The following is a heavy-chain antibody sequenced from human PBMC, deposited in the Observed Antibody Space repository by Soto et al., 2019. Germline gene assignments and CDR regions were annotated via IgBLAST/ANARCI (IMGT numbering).Heavy chain of an antibody. J-gene: IGHJ4*02. CDR3: ARRITASGPGWDY. CDR2: IANSGGST. D-gene: IGHD6-13*01. V-gene: IGHV3-23*01. Sequence: EVQLLESGGDLVQPGGSLRLSCAASGFTFSTYAMSWVRQAPGKGLEWVSAIANSGGSTFYPDSVRGRFTISRDNSKNTLYLQMNSLGAEDTAVYYCARRITASGPGWDYWGPGNLVTLSS. CDR1: GFTFSTYA.